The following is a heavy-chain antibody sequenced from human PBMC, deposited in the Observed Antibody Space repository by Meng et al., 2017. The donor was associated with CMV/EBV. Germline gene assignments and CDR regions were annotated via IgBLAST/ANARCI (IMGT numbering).Heavy chain of an antibody. J-gene: IGHJ6*02. CDR1: GGSISSSSYY. CDR3: ARGPGRVYYYYGMDV. V-gene: IGHV4-39*07. Sequence: SETLSLTCTVSGGSISSSSYYWGWIRQPPGKGLEWIGSIYYSGSTYYNPSLKSRVTISVDTSKNQFSLKLSSVTAADTAVYYCARGPGRVYYYYGMDVWGQGTTVTVSS. D-gene: IGHD3-10*01. CDR2: IYYSGST.